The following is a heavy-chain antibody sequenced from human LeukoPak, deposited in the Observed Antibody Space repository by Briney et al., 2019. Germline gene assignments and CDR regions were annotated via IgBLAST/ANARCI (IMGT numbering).Heavy chain of an antibody. J-gene: IGHJ3*02. CDR3: AMRYCSSTSCFQDAFDI. CDR2: INAGNGNT. D-gene: IGHD2-2*01. V-gene: IGHV1-3*01. CDR1: GYTFTSYA. Sequence: ASVKVSCKASGYTFTSYAMHWVRQAPGQRLEWMGWINAGNGNTKYSQKFQGRVTITRDTSASTAYMELSSLRSEDTAVYYCAMRYCSSTSCFQDAFDIWGRGTMVTVSS.